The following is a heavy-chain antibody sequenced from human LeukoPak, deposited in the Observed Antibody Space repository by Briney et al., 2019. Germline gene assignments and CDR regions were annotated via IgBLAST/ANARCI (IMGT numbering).Heavy chain of an antibody. CDR2: IWYDGSNK. Sequence: GRSLRLSCAASGFTFSSYGMHWVRQAPGKGLEWVAVIWYDGSNKYYADSVKGRFTISRDNSKNTLYLQMNSLRAEDTAVYYCAREYSSSSGSAFDIWGQGTMVTVSS. CDR1: GFTFSSYG. J-gene: IGHJ3*02. CDR3: AREYSSSSGSAFDI. D-gene: IGHD6-6*01. V-gene: IGHV3-33*01.